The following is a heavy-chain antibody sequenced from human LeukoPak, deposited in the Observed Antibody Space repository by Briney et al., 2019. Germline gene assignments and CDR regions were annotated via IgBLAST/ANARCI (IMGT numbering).Heavy chain of an antibody. D-gene: IGHD5-24*01. CDR3: ARDRDGYNY. J-gene: IGHJ4*02. CDR2: IDSDGRSA. Sequence: GGSPRLSCAASGFTFNTYYMHWVRQAPGKGLVWVSRIDSDGRSASYADSVKGRFSVSRDNAKNTLYLQMNSLRAEDTAVYYCARDRDGYNYWGQGTLVTVSS. V-gene: IGHV3-74*01. CDR1: GFTFNTYY.